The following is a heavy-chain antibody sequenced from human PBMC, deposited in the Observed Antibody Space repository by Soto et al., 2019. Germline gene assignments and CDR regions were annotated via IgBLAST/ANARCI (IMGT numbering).Heavy chain of an antibody. CDR1: GDSMTKYY. CDR3: ARTVGAAYYFDF. CDR2: IYTSGSN. D-gene: IGHD1-26*01. Sequence: QVQLQESGPGLVKPSETLSLTCTVSGDSMTKYYWSWIRQPAGKGLEWIGRIYTSGSNNYNPSLKSRVTMSIDTSNNHCSLKLKSVTAADTAVYYCARTVGAAYYFDFWGQGALVTVSS. V-gene: IGHV4-4*07. J-gene: IGHJ4*02.